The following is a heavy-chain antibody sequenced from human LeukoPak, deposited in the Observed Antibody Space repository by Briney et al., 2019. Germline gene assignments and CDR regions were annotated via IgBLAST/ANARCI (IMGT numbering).Heavy chain of an antibody. Sequence: ASVKVSCKVSGHTLTELSMHWVRQAPGKGLEWMGGFDPEDGETIYAQKFQGRVTMTEDTSTDTAYMELSGLRSEDTALYYCATGESILGALMSFDYWGQGTLVTVSS. CDR1: GHTLTELS. CDR2: FDPEDGET. CDR3: ATGESILGALMSFDY. V-gene: IGHV1-24*01. D-gene: IGHD1-26*01. J-gene: IGHJ4*02.